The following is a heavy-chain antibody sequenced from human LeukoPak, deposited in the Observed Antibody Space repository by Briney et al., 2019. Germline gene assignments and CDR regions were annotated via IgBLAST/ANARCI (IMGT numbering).Heavy chain of an antibody. CDR1: GFTFSSYA. J-gene: IGHJ4*02. Sequence: PGGSLRLSCAASGFTFSSYAMSWVRQAPGKGLEWVSAISGSGGSTYYADSVKGRFTISRDNAKNSLYLQMHSLRAEDTAVYYCWGDFHRSLYYSSGYYLYWGQGTLVTVSS. V-gene: IGHV3-23*01. CDR2: ISGSGGST. D-gene: IGHD3-22*01. CDR3: WGDFHRSLYYSSGYYLY.